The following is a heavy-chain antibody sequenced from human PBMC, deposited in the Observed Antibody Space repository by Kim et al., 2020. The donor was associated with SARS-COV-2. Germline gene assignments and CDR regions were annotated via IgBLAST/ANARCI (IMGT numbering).Heavy chain of an antibody. J-gene: IGHJ5*02. Sequence: SETLSLTCAVYGGSFSGYYWSWIRQPPGKGLEWIGEINHSGSTNYNPSLKSRVTISVDTSKNQFSLKLSSVTAEDQAEYYCARGRPSGYFSPIWFDHWG. D-gene: IGHD3-22*01. V-gene: IGHV4-34*01. CDR3: ARGRPSGYFSPIWFDH. CDR1: GGSFSGYY. CDR2: INHSGST.